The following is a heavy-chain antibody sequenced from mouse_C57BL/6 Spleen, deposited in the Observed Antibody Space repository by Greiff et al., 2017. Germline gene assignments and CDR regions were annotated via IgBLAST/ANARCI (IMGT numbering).Heavy chain of an antibody. CDR2: ILPGSGST. CDR1: GYTFTGYW. Sequence: VQLQQSGAELMKPGASVKLSCKATGYTFTGYWIEWVKQRPGHGLAWIGEILPGSGSTNYNVKFKGKATFTADTSSNTAYMQLSSLTTEDSAIYYCARYGSSPAWFAYWGQGTLVTVSA. CDR3: ARYGSSPAWFAY. J-gene: IGHJ3*01. V-gene: IGHV1-9*01. D-gene: IGHD1-1*01.